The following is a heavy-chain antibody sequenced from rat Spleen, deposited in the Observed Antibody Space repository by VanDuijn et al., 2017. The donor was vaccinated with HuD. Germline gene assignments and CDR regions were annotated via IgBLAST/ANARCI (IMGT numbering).Heavy chain of an antibody. J-gene: IGHJ3*01. V-gene: IGHV2S61*01. D-gene: IGHD1-1*01. CDR1: GFSLTSNG. Sequence: QVQLKESGPGLLQPSQTLSLTCRVPGFSLTSNGISWVRQFPGKGLEWMGGIWGDGSTRDNSALESRLSIDRDTSKSQVFLKMNNLQTEDTAMYFCASGAPGGWFAYWGQGTLVTVSS. CDR3: ASGAPGGWFAY. CDR2: IWGDGST.